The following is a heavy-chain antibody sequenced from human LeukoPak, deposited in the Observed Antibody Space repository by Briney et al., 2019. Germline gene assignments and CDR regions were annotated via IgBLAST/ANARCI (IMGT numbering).Heavy chain of an antibody. CDR1: GFTVSSNY. V-gene: IGHV3-53*01. Sequence: PGGSLRLSCAASGFTVSSNYMSWVRQAPGKGLEWVSVIYSGGRTYYADSVKGRFTISRDNSKNTLYLQMNSLRAEDTAVYYCAKDALRVGYDYVWGSYRPPHDAFDIWGQGTMVTVSS. CDR3: AKDALRVGYDYVWGSYRPPHDAFDI. CDR2: IYSGGRT. D-gene: IGHD3-16*02. J-gene: IGHJ3*02.